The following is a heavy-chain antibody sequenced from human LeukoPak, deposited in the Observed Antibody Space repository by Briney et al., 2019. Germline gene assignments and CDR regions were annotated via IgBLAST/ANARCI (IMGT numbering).Heavy chain of an antibody. J-gene: IGHJ4*02. D-gene: IGHD6-13*01. CDR2: IGTDGDA. CDR3: AKEGDIAAGLDY. CDR1: GFTFSSYD. Sequence: GGSLRLSCAASGFTFSSYDMHWVRQPTGKGLEWVSAIGTDGDAYYSGSVKGRFTISRENAKNSLFLQMSSLRAGDTAVYYCAKEGDIAAGLDYWGQGTLVIVSS. V-gene: IGHV3-13*01.